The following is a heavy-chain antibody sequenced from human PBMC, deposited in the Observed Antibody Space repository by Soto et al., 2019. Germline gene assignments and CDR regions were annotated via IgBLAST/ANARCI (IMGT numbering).Heavy chain of an antibody. Sequence: ASVKVSCKASGYSFTDYHIHWVRQAPGQGLEWLGRINPKSGGTSTAQKFQGWVTMSTDTSISTASMELTRLTSDDTAIYYCARGDSTDCSNGVCSFFYNHDMDVWGQGTTVTVSS. V-gene: IGHV1-2*04. CDR3: ARGDSTDCSNGVCSFFYNHDMDV. CDR2: INPKSGGT. D-gene: IGHD2-8*01. J-gene: IGHJ6*02. CDR1: GYSFTDYH.